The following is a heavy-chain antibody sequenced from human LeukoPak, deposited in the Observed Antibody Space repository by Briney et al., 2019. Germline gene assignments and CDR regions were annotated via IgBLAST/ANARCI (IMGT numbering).Heavy chain of an antibody. Sequence: PGGSLRLSCAASGFTFSSYAMSWVRQAPGKGLEWVSAISDTGSNTYYADSVKGRFTISRDNSKNTLYMEMNSLRAEDTAVYYCAKGIGSDYGNFDYWGQGTLVTVSS. J-gene: IGHJ4*02. CDR2: ISDTGSNT. CDR3: AKGIGSDYGNFDY. D-gene: IGHD4-17*01. V-gene: IGHV3-23*01. CDR1: GFTFSSYA.